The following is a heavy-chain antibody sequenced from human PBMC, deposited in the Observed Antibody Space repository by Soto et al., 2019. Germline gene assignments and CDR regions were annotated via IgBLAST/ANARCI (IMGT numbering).Heavy chain of an antibody. CDR3: AHRHDLGGFDI. CDR1: GFSLNTRAVG. D-gene: IGHD2-15*01. V-gene: IGHV2-5*01. CDR2: INWNDDE. Sequence: HITLKESGPTLVKPTQTLTLTCTFSGFSLNTRAVGVGWIRQPPGKALEWLALINWNDDERYSPSLKDRLTITKDTSRNHVVLTMTNVDPVDTATYYCAHRHDLGGFDIWGQWTTVTVSS. J-gene: IGHJ3*02.